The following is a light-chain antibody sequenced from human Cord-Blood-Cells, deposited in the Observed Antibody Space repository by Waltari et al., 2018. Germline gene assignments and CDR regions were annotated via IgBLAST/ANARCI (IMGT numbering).Light chain of an antibody. Sequence: QSALTQPASVSGSSGQSITIPCTGTSSDVGGYNYVSGYQQHPGKAPKLMIYDVSKRPSGVSHRFSGSKSGNTASLTISGLQAEDEADYYCSSYTSSSTYVFGTGTKVTVL. CDR1: SSDVGGYNY. CDR2: DVS. V-gene: IGLV2-14*01. CDR3: SSYTSSSTYV. J-gene: IGLJ1*01.